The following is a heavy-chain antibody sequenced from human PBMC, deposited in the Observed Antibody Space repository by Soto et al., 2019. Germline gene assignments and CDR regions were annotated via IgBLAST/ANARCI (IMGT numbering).Heavy chain of an antibody. V-gene: IGHV2-5*02. CDR3: AHTHQSEAEFFFDV. CDR1: GFSLNTGKKG. CDR2: IYWDDDK. J-gene: IGHJ3*01. Sequence: QITLEESGPTPVKPTQTLTLTCTFSGFSLNTGKKGVGWIRQPPGKALEWLAVIYWDDDKRYSPSLESRLTITKDSSKNQVVLQITNVDPVDTGTYYCAHTHQSEAEFFFDVWGQGTTVTVSS. D-gene: IGHD3-3*01.